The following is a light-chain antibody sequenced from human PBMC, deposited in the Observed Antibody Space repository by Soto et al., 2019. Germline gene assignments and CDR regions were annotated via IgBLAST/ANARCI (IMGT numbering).Light chain of an antibody. J-gene: IGKJ4*01. CDR2: AAS. V-gene: IGKV1-39*01. Sequence: DIQMTQSPSSLSASVGDRVTITCRASQSISSYLNWYQQKPGKAPKLLIYAASSLQSGVPSRFSGSGSGTDFTLTICSLQPEDFATYYCQQCYSTRLTFGGGTKVDIK. CDR3: QQCYSTRLT. CDR1: QSISSY.